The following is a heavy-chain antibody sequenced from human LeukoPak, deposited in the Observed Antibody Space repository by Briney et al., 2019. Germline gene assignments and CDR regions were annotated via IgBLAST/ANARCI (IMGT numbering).Heavy chain of an antibody. CDR3: ARATSTVRGSRTFDY. D-gene: IGHD3-10*02. CDR2: TYYRSKWYN. Sequence: SQTLSLTCAISGDSVSSNSAAWNWIRHSPSRGLEWLGRTYYRSKWYNDYAVSVKSRITINPGTSKNQFSLQLNSVTPEDTAVYYCARATSTVRGSRTFDYWGQGTLVTVSS. J-gene: IGHJ4*02. CDR1: GDSVSSNSAA. V-gene: IGHV6-1*01.